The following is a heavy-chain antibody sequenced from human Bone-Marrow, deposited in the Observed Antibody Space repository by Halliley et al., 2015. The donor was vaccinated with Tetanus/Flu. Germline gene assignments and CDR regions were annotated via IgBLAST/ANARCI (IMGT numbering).Heavy chain of an antibody. D-gene: IGHD5-12*01. CDR2: ISYSGST. V-gene: IGHV4-59*01. CDR3: VTGAGWLPYY. Sequence: LRLSCTVSGGSMSGYYLNWIRQPPGKGLEWLGLISYSGSTNYNPSLKSRVTISVDTSNNQFSLKLSSVTAADTALYYCVTGAGWLPYYWGQGTLVTVSS. CDR1: GGSMSGYY. J-gene: IGHJ4*02.